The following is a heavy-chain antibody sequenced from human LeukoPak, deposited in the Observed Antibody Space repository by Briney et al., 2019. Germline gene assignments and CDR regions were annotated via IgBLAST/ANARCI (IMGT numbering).Heavy chain of an antibody. V-gene: IGHV1-2*02. CDR2: INPDNSGT. D-gene: IGHD6-13*01. CDR3: ARDRGSSWFADY. CDR1: RYIFTSYY. J-gene: IGHJ4*02. Sequence: ASVKVSCKASRYIFTSYYIHWVRQAPGQGLEWMGWINPDNSGTKYAQRFRGRVTMTSDTSISTAYMELSRLRSDDTAIYYCARDRGSSWFADYWGQGSLVTVSS.